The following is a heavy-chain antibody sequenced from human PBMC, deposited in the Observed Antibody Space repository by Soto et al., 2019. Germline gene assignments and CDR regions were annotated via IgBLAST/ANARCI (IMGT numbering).Heavy chain of an antibody. CDR2: ISSDGRTK. D-gene: IGHD1-1*01. CDR3: ARGFNEAPGVADY. Sequence: PGRSVRLSCATSGFTFSRYLMHWVRQPPGKGPEWVAQISSDGRTKFYADSVKGRFTISRENSEDTVYVQMNSLRGDDTAVYFCARGFNEAPGVADYWGQGTPVNVSS. V-gene: IGHV3-30-3*01. CDR1: GFTFSRYL. J-gene: IGHJ4*02.